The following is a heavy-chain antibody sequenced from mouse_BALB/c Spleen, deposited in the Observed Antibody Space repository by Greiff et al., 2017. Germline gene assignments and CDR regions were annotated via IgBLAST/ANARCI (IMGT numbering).Heavy chain of an antibody. CDR2: INSNGGST. D-gene: IGHD1-1*01. CDR3: AREGGSSYVDY. J-gene: IGHJ2*01. CDR1: GFTFSSYG. V-gene: IGHV5-6-3*01. Sequence: EVQLVESGGGLVQPGGSLKLSCAASGFTFSSYGMSWVRQTPDKRLELVATINSNGGSTYYPDSVKGRFTISRDNAKNTLYLQMSSLKSEDTAMYYCAREGGSSYVDYWGQGTTLTVSS.